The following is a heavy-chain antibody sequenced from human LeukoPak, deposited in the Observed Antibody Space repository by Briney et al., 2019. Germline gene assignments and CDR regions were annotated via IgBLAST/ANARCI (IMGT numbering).Heavy chain of an antibody. CDR3: ARRPAGTIDY. CDR1: GGSFSGYY. J-gene: IGHJ4*02. D-gene: IGHD6-19*01. CDR2: INNSGST. V-gene: IGHV4-34*01. Sequence: KPSETLSLTCAVYGGSFSGYYWSWIRQPPGKGLEWIGEINNSGSTNYNPSLKSRVTILVDTSKNQFSLKLNSVTAADTAVYYCARRPAGTIDYWGQGTLVTVSS.